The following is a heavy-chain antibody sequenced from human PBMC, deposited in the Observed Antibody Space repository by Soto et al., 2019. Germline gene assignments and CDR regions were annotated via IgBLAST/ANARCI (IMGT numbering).Heavy chain of an antibody. Sequence: EVQLVESGGGLVKPGGSLRLSCAASGFTFSNAWMSWVRQAPGKGLEWVGRIKSKTDGGTTDYAAPVKGRFTISRDDSKNMLYLQMNSLKTEDTAVYYCTTYPDFWSGSDYWGQGTLVTVSS. J-gene: IGHJ4*02. CDR1: GFTFSNAW. V-gene: IGHV3-15*01. D-gene: IGHD3-3*01. CDR2: IKSKTDGGTT. CDR3: TTYPDFWSGSDY.